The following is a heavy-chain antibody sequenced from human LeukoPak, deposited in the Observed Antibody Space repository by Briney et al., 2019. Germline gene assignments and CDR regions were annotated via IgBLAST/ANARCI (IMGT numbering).Heavy chain of an antibody. CDR2: INHSGST. V-gene: IGHV4-34*01. CDR1: GGSFSGYY. CDR3: ARVGAVAVDYYYYYMDV. Sequence: SETLSLTCAVYGGSFSGYYWSWIRQPPGKGLEWIGEINHSGSTNYNPSLKSRVTISVDTSKNQFSLKLSSVTAADTAVYYCARVGAVAVDYYYYYMDVWGKGTTVTISS. J-gene: IGHJ6*03. D-gene: IGHD6-19*01.